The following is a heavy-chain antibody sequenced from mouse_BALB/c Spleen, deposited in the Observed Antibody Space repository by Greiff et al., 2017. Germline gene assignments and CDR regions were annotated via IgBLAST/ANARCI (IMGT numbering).Heavy chain of an antibody. CDR2: INPNNGGT. CDR3: ARGGYGHAMDY. CDR1: GYTSTDYY. J-gene: IGHJ4*01. Sequence: EVQLQQSGPELVKPGASVKMSCKAAGYTSTDYYMKWVKKNHGKSLEWIGDINPNNGGTSYNQKFKGKATLTVDKSSSTAYMQLNSLTSEDSAVYYCARGGYGHAMDYWGQGASGTVAS. D-gene: IGHD1-2*01. V-gene: IGHV1-26*01.